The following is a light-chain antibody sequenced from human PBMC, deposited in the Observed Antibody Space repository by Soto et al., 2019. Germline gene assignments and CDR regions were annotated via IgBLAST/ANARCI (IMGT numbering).Light chain of an antibody. CDR2: DAS. V-gene: IGKV3-11*01. CDR1: QSVSSY. J-gene: IGKJ1*01. Sequence: ETGLSQSPATLSLSKGERATLTCRASQSVSSYLAWYQQKPGQAPRLLIYDASNRATGIPARFSGSGSGTDFTLTISSLEPEDFAVYYCQQRSNWPQFGQGTKVDIK. CDR3: QQRSNWPQ.